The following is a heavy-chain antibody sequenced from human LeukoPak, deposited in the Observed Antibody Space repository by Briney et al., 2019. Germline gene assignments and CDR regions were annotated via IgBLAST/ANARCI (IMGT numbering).Heavy chain of an antibody. Sequence: GGSLRLSCTASGFTFSSYGMHWVRQAPGKGLEWVAFIWNDGNKKFCADSVKGRFTISRDNSKNTLYLQMNSLRVEDTAVYYCAEDPGAPVFGYQMEDWGKGTTVTVSS. CDR2: IWNDGNKK. CDR1: GFTFSSYG. V-gene: IGHV3-30*02. CDR3: AEDPGAPVFGYQMED. D-gene: IGHD3-16*01. J-gene: IGHJ6*03.